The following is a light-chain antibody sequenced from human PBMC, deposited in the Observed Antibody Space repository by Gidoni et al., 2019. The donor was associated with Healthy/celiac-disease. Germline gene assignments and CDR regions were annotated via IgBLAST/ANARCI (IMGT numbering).Light chain of an antibody. CDR3: AAWDDSLNGRV. CDR1: SSNIGSNT. J-gene: IGLJ3*02. Sequence: PGQRFTISCSGSSSNIGSNTVNWYQQLPGTAPKLLIYSNNQRPSGVPDRFSGSKSGTSASLAISGLQSEDEADYYCAAWDDSLNGRVFGGGTKLTVL. V-gene: IGLV1-44*01. CDR2: SNN.